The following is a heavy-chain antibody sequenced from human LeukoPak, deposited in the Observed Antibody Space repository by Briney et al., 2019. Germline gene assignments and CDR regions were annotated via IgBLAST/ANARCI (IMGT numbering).Heavy chain of an antibody. CDR1: GFTFSSYE. Sequence: GGSLRLSCAASGFTFSSYEMNWVRQAPGKGLEWVSYISSSSSYTNYADSVKGRFTISRDNAKNSLYLQMNSLRAEDTAVYYCARASHRSDAFDIWGQGTMVTVSS. CDR3: ARASHRSDAFDI. CDR2: ISSSSSYT. J-gene: IGHJ3*02. V-gene: IGHV3-21*05.